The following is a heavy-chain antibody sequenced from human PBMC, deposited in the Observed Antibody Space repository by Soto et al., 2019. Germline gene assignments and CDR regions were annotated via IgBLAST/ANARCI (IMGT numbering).Heavy chain of an antibody. V-gene: IGHV3-49*04. CDR2: IRSKAYGGTT. Sequence: PVGSLRLSCTASGFTFGDYAMSWVRQAPGKGLEWVGFIRSKAYGGTTEYAASVKGRFTISRDDSKSIAYLQMNSLKTEDTAVYYCTRDLGYCSGGSCYSPYYYYGMDVWGQGTTVTVSS. J-gene: IGHJ6*02. CDR1: GFTFGDYA. D-gene: IGHD2-15*01. CDR3: TRDLGYCSGGSCYSPYYYYGMDV.